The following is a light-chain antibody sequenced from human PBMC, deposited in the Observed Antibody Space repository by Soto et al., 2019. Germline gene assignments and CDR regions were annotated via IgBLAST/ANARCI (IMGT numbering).Light chain of an antibody. V-gene: IGKV1-33*01. CDR1: QDISNY. J-gene: IGKJ4*02. CDR2: DAS. CDR3: QQYDNLP. Sequence: DIQMTQSPSSLSASVGDRVTITCQASQDISNYLNWYQQKPGKAPKLLIYDASNLEKGVPSRFSGSGSGTDFTFTISSLQPEDIATYYCQQYDNLPFGGGTKFEIK.